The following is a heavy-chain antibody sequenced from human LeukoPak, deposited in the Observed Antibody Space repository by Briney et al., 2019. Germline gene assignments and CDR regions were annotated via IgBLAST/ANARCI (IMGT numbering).Heavy chain of an antibody. CDR3: ARGRYVTTRGGAAAGFLDY. J-gene: IGHJ4*02. Sequence: SETLSLTCAVYGGSFSGYYWSWLRQPPGKGLEWIGEINHSGSTNYNPSLKSRVTITVDTSKNQFSLRLSSVTAADTAVYYCARGRYVTTRGGAAAGFLDYWGQGTLVTVST. CDR1: GGSFSGYY. V-gene: IGHV4-34*01. D-gene: IGHD6-13*01. CDR2: INHSGST.